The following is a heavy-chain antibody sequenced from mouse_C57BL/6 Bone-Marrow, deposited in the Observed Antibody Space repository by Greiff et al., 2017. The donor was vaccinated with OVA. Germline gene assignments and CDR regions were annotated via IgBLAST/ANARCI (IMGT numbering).Heavy chain of an antibody. CDR3: ARDGFITTVVAPFYAMDY. CDR2: IYPGSGNT. D-gene: IGHD1-1*01. Sequence: QVHVQQSGAELVRPGASVKLSCKASGYTFTDYYINWVKQRPGQGLEWIARIYPGSGNTYYNEKFKGKATLTAEKSSSTAYMQLSSLTSEDSAVYFCARDGFITTVVAPFYAMDYWGQGTSVTVSS. V-gene: IGHV1-76*01. J-gene: IGHJ4*01. CDR1: GYTFTDYY.